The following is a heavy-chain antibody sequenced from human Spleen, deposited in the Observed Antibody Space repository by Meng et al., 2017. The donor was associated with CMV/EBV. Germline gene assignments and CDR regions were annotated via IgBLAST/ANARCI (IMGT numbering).Heavy chain of an antibody. V-gene: IGHV1-18*01. CDR2: VSSHNADT. CDR1: GYNFITYG. J-gene: IGHJ5*02. Sequence: ASVEVSCKASGYNFITYGIAWVRQAPGQGLEWMGWVSSHNADTNFGEKFGGRLTLATDTSTSTAYMELRSLRSDDTAVYYCARVRGMTMSWLDPWGQGTLVTVSS. CDR3: ARVRGMTMSWLDP. D-gene: IGHD4/OR15-4a*01.